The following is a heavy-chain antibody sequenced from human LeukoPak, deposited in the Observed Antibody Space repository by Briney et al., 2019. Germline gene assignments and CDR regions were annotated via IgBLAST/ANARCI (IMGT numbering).Heavy chain of an antibody. CDR3: ARTTGGWYEIFDY. CDR2: IYYSGST. J-gene: IGHJ4*02. V-gene: IGHV4-31*03. D-gene: IGHD6-19*01. Sequence: SETLSLTCTVSGGSISSGGYYWSWIRQHPGKGLEWIEYIYYSGSTYYNPSLKSRVTISVDTSKNQFSLKLSSVTAADTAVYYCARTTGGWYEIFDYWGQGTLVTVSS. CDR1: GGSISSGGYY.